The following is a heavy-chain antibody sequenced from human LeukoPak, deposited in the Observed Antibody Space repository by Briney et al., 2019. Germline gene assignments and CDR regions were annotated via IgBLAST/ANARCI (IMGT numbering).Heavy chain of an antibody. CDR2: LTENVGGKNFGNA. CDR1: GFTFSDYA. D-gene: IGHD2-21*02. V-gene: IGHV3-23*01. CDR3: STGLLGDGY. Sequence: GGSLRLSCAASGFTFSDYAMTWVRQAPGKGLEWLSGLTENVGGKNFGNAFYAESVRARFTISRDNSKNTLFLHLNNLRAEDTAIYYCSTGLLGDGYWGQGTMVAVSS. J-gene: IGHJ3*01.